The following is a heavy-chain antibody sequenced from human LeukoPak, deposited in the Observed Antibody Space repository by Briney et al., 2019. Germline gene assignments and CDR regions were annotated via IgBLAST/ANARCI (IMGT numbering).Heavy chain of an antibody. CDR1: GYTLTELS. CDR2: FDPEDGET. Sequence: ASVKVSCKVSGYTLTELSMHWVRQAPGKGLEWMGGFDPEDGETIYAQKFQGRVTMTEDTSTDTAYMELSSLRSEDTAVYYCARVGYCSSTSCSDYWGQGTLVTVSS. V-gene: IGHV1-24*01. J-gene: IGHJ4*02. D-gene: IGHD2-2*01. CDR3: ARVGYCSSTSCSDY.